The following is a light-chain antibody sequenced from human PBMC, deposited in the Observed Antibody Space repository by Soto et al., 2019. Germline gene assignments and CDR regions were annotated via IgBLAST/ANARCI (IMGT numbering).Light chain of an antibody. V-gene: IGKV1-9*01. Sequence: IQLTQSPSSLSASVGDRFTITCRASQDIAIYLAWYQQKPGEAPKLLIYAASTLYGGVPSRFSGSGSGTDFALTITSLQPEAFATYYCQQLNSYPLTFGGGTTV. CDR2: AAS. CDR3: QQLNSYPLT. J-gene: IGKJ4*01. CDR1: QDIAIY.